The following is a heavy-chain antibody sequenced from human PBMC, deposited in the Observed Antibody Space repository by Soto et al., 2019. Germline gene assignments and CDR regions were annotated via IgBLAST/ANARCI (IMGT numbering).Heavy chain of an antibody. V-gene: IGHV4-34*01. J-gene: IGHJ4*02. Sequence: QVQLQQWGAGLLKPSETLSLTCAVYGGSFSGYYWSWIRQPPGKGLEWIGEINHSGSTNYNPSLMSLVTRSVNTSNNQYSLKLSSVTAADTAVYYCARGLVTKFDYWGQGTLVTVSS. CDR2: INHSGST. D-gene: IGHD3-9*01. CDR3: ARGLVTKFDY. CDR1: GGSFSGYY.